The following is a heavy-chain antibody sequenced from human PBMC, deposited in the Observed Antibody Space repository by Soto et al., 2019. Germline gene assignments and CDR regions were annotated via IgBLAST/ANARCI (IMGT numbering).Heavy chain of an antibody. Sequence: PSETLSLTCTVSGGSISSGDYYWSWIRQPPGKGLEWIGYIYYSGSTYYNPSLKSRVTISVDTSKNQFSLKLSSVTAADTAVYYCARAQSTTVTWFDPWGQGTLVTVSS. CDR3: ARAQSTTVTWFDP. V-gene: IGHV4-30-4*01. J-gene: IGHJ5*02. CDR1: GGSISSGDYY. D-gene: IGHD4-4*01. CDR2: IYYSGST.